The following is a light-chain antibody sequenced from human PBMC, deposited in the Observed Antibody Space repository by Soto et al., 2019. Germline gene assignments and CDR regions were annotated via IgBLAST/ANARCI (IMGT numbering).Light chain of an antibody. CDR2: ETS. Sequence: EIVMTQSPATLSVSPGERATLSCRASQSVSSKLAWYQKKPGQAPRLVIYETSTRAAGIPPRFSGSGSGTEFTLTISSLQYEDFAVYYCQQYNNWPPVTFGQGTKVEIK. J-gene: IGKJ1*01. CDR1: QSVSSK. CDR3: QQYNNWPPVT. V-gene: IGKV3-15*01.